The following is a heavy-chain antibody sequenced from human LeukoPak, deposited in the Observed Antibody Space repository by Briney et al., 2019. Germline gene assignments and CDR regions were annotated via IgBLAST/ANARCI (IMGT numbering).Heavy chain of an antibody. Sequence: HPGGSLRLSCTASGFTFGDYAMSWFRQAPGKGLEWVGFIRSKAYGGTTEYAASVKGRFTISRDDSKSIAYLQMNSLKTEDTAVYYCTREYYDFWSDPRMDVWGQGTTVTVSS. CDR2: IRSKAYGGTT. D-gene: IGHD3-3*01. J-gene: IGHJ6*02. CDR1: GFTFGDYA. CDR3: TREYYDFWSDPRMDV. V-gene: IGHV3-49*03.